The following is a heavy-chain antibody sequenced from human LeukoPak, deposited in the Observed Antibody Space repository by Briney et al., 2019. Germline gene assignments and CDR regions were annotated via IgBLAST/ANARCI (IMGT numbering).Heavy chain of an antibody. V-gene: IGHV3-74*01. Sequence: GGSLRLSCAASGFTFSSYWMHWVRQAPGKGLVWVSRINSDGSSISYAGSVRGRFTISRDNAKNTLYLQMNSLRAEDTAVYYCARGLGWLQPPDSWGQGTLVTVSS. CDR3: ARGLGWLQPPDS. CDR1: GFTFSSYW. D-gene: IGHD5-24*01. J-gene: IGHJ4*02. CDR2: INSDGSSI.